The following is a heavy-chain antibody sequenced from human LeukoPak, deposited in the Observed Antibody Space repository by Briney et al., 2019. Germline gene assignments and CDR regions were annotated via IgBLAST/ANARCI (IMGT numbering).Heavy chain of an antibody. CDR3: ARDPAWGAFDI. CDR1: GFTLSNSW. J-gene: IGHJ3*02. D-gene: IGHD7-27*01. CDR2: IKPYGSEK. V-gene: IGHV3-7*01. Sequence: GRSLRLSCAASGFTLSNSWMTWIRQAPEKGLESVASIKPYGSEKYYVDSVKGRFTISRDNAKNSLYLQMNSLRAEDTALYYCARDPAWGAFDIWGQGTMATVSS.